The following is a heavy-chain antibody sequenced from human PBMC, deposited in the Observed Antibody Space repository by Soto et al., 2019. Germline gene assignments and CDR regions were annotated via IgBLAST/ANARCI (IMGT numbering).Heavy chain of an antibody. D-gene: IGHD3-22*01. J-gene: IGHJ4*02. CDR3: ARQIYDSDTDPNFQYYFDS. V-gene: IGHV5-10-1*01. CDR1: GNSFAGYW. CDR2: IDPSDSKT. Sequence: GASLKISFKGSGNSFAGYWITWVRQKPGKGLEWMGRIDPSDSKTYYSPSFGGHVTIPVTKSITTVFLQWSSMRSSDTTMYYCARQIYDSDTDPNFQYYFDSWGQGTPVTLSS.